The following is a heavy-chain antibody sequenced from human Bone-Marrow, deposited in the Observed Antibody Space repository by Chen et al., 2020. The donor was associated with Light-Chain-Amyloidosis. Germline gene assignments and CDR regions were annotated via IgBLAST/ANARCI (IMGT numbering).Heavy chain of an antibody. J-gene: IGHJ6*03. CDR2: ISGSGGST. CDR3: ANTGGAVNPYFYYYYMDV. V-gene: IGHV3-23*01. D-gene: IGHD3-10*01. CDR1: GFTFSRYA. Sequence: EVQLLESGGGLVQPGGSLRLSCAASGFTFSRYATTWVRQAPGKGLEWVSTISGSGGSTYYADSVKGRFTISRDNSKNTLYLQMNSLRAEDTAVYYCANTGGAVNPYFYYYYMDVWGRGTTVTVSS.